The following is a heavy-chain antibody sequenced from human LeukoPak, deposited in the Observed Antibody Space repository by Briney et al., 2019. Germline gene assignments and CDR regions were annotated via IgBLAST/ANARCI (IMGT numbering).Heavy chain of an antibody. CDR2: IKHDGSAR. CDR1: GFTFSSYW. CDR3: ARDSSTSGWDH. J-gene: IGHJ4*02. V-gene: IGHV3-7*01. Sequence: PGGSLRLSCAASGFTFSSYWMSWVRQAPGKGLEWVANIKHDGSARYYVDSVKGRFTISRDNAKNSLYLQIESLRAEDTAVYYCARDSSTSGWDHWGQGTLVTVSS. D-gene: IGHD6-19*01.